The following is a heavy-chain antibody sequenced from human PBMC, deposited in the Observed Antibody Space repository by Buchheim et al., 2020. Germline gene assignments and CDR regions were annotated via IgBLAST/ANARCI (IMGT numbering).Heavy chain of an antibody. CDR3: VRVQWVGASTRFDY. CDR2: INSDGSST. CDR1: GFTFSSYW. J-gene: IGHJ4*02. D-gene: IGHD1-26*01. Sequence: EVQLVESGGGLVQPGGSLILSCAASGFTFSSYWMHWVRQAPGKGLVWVSRINSDGSSTIYADSVKGRFTISRANAENPLYLQMNSLRAEDTAVYYCVRVQWVGASTRFDYWGQGTL. V-gene: IGHV3-74*01.